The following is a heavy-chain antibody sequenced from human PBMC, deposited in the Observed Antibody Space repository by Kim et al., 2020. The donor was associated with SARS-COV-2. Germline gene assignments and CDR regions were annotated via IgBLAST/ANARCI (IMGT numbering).Heavy chain of an antibody. V-gene: IGHV3-30*04. Sequence: GGSLRLSCAASGFTFSSHAMHWVRQAPGKGLEWVAVISHDGSNKDYVDSVKGRVSISRDNSKNTVYLQMNSLRGEDTAVYYCARGGTAYGDYHFDYWGQG. CDR1: GFTFSSHA. CDR2: ISHDGSNK. CDR3: ARGGTAYGDYHFDY. D-gene: IGHD4-17*01. J-gene: IGHJ4*02.